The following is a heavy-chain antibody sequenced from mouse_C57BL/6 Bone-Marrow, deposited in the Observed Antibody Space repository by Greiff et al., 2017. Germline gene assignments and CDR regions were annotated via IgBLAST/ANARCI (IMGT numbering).Heavy chain of an antibody. D-gene: IGHD2-4*01. CDR2: IYPGDGDT. CDR1: GYAFSSYW. J-gene: IGHJ3*01. Sequence: VQLQESGAELVKPGASVKISCKASGYAFSSYWMNWVKQRPGKGLEWIGQIYPGDGDTNYNGKFKGKATLTADKSSSTAYMQLSSLTSEDSAVYFCGYDYDGAWFAYWGQGTLVTVSA. V-gene: IGHV1-80*01. CDR3: GYDYDGAWFAY.